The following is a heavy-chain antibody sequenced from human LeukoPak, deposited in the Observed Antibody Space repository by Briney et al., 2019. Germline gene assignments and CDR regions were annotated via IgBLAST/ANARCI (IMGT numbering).Heavy chain of an antibody. J-gene: IGHJ4*02. Sequence: ASVKVSCKASGYTFTNNYMHWVRQAPGQGLEWMGLINPSGGSTNYAQKFQGRVTMTRDTSTSTVSMELSSLRSQATAVYYCARAVGIVVVVVATLDYWGQGTLVTVPS. V-gene: IGHV1-46*01. CDR1: GYTFTNNY. CDR2: INPSGGST. CDR3: ARAVGIVVVVVATLDY. D-gene: IGHD2-15*01.